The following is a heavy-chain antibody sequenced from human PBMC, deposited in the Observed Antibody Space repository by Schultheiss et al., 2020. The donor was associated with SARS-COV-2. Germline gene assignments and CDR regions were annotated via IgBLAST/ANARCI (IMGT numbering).Heavy chain of an antibody. V-gene: IGHV3-66*01. J-gene: IGHJ4*02. D-gene: IGHD6-6*01. CDR2: IYSGGST. CDR3: ARDSGSSYY. CDR1: GFTFSSYA. Sequence: GGSLRLSCAASGFTFSSYAMSWVRQAPGKGLEWVSVIYSGGSTYYADSVKGRFTISRDNSKNTLYLQMNSLRAGDTAVYYCARDSGSSYYWGQGTLVTVSS.